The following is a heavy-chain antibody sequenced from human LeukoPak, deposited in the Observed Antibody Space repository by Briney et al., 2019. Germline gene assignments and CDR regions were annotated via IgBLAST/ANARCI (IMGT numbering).Heavy chain of an antibody. CDR1: GGSISSYY. CDR2: IYYSGST. D-gene: IGHD2/OR15-2a*01. Sequence: SETLSLTCTVSGGSISSYYWSWIRQPPGKGLEWIGYIYYSGSTNYNPSLKGRVTISVDTSKNQFSLKLSSVTAADTAVYYCARDNRRLGVDYWGQGTLVTVSS. CDR3: ARDNRRLGVDY. V-gene: IGHV4-59*01. J-gene: IGHJ4*02.